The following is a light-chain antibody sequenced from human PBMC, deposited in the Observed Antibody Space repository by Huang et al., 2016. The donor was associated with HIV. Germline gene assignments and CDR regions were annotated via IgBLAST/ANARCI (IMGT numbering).Light chain of an antibody. CDR2: DAS. V-gene: IGKV3-11*01. J-gene: IGKJ5*01. Sequence: ETVLTQSPDTLSLSPGERAILFCGASQSVVNLAWYQQKVGQAPRLLIYDASNRASGIPARFSGSGSGTDFTLTVNILEPEDSAVYYCQQRSAWPPITFGQGTRLEIK. CDR1: QSVVN. CDR3: QQRSAWPPIT.